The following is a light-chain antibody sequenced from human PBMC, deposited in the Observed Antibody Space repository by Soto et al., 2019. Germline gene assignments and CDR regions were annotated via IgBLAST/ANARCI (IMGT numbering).Light chain of an antibody. V-gene: IGKV1-5*01. CDR2: DAS. J-gene: IGKJ1*01. CDR3: QQYISYSPWT. CDR1: QSISSW. Sequence: DIQMTQSPSTLSASVGDRVTISCRASQSISSWLAWYQQKPGKAPKLLIYDASSLESGVPSRFSGSGFGTEFTLTISSLQPDDFATYYCQQYISYSPWTFGQGTKVEIK.